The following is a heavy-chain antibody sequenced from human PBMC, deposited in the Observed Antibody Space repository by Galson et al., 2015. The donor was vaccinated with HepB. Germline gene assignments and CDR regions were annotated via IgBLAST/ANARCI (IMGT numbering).Heavy chain of an antibody. V-gene: IGHV1-2*02. CDR1: GYTFTGYY. J-gene: IGHJ4*02. Sequence: SVKVSCKASGYTFTGYYMHWVRQAPGQGLEWMGWINPNSGGTNYAQKFQGRVTMTRDTSISTAYMELSRLRSDDTAVYYCARDPHRAYSYGYSHYWGQGTLVTVSS. D-gene: IGHD5-18*01. CDR3: ARDPHRAYSYGYSHY. CDR2: INPNSGGT.